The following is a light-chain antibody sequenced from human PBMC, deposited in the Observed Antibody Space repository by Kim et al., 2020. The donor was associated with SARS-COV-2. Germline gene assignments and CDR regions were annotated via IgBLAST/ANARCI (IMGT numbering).Light chain of an antibody. J-gene: IGLJ3*02. CDR2: AKT. Sequence: ALVQTVRITCQGDILRRYYTNWYQQKPGQATVLVIYAKTNRPSGIPDRVSGSTSGNTASLTISGAQAEDEADYYCSSRDSSGKQWVFGGGTQLTVL. CDR1: ILRRYY. CDR3: SSRDSSGKQWV. V-gene: IGLV3-19*01.